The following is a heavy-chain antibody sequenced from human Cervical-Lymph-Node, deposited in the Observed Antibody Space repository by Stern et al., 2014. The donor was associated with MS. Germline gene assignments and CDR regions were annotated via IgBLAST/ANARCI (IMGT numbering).Heavy chain of an antibody. D-gene: IGHD3-10*01. V-gene: IGHV1-69*01. Sequence: VQLVQSGAEVKKPGSSVKVSCKASGGTFSSHATSWVRQAPGQGLEWMGGIIHVFGTDKYEQKFTGRVTITEDESTSTVYMELISLRFDDTAMYYCAGGGGGRISMTTAVLYGLHVWGQGTTVTVSS. CDR3: AGGGGGRISMTTAVLYGLHV. J-gene: IGHJ6*02. CDR2: IIHVFGTD. CDR1: GGTFSSHA.